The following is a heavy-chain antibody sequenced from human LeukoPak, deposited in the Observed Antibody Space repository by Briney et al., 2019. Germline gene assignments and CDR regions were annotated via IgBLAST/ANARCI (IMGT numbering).Heavy chain of an antibody. CDR1: GFTFSSYW. Sequence: GGSLRLSCAASGFTFSSYWMHWVRQAPGKGLVWVSRINSDGRSTSYADSVKGRFTTSRDNAKNTLYLQMNSLRAEDTAVYYCARPRNDILSGFHYYYGMDVWGQGTTVTVSS. CDR3: ARPRNDILSGFHYYYGMDV. V-gene: IGHV3-74*01. J-gene: IGHJ6*02. D-gene: IGHD3-9*01. CDR2: INSDGRST.